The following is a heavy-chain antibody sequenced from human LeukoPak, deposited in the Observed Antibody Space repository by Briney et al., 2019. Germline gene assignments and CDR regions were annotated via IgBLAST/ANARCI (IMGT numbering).Heavy chain of an antibody. CDR1: GGSISSSSYY. CDR2: IYYSGST. J-gene: IGHJ4*02. CDR3: ARRYYYDSSPPDY. D-gene: IGHD3-22*01. V-gene: IGHV4-39*01. Sequence: SETLSLTCTVSGGSISSSSYYWGWIRQPPGKGLEWIGSIYYSGSTYYNPSLKSRVTISVDTSKNLFSLKLSSVTAADTAVYYCARRYYYDSSPPDYWGQGTLVTVSS.